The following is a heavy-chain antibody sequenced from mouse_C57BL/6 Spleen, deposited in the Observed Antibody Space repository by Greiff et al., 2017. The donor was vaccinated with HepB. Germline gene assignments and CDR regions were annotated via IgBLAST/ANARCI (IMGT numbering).Heavy chain of an antibody. V-gene: IGHV1-7*01. Sequence: VKLMESGAELAKPGASVKLSCKASGYTFTSYWMHWVKQRPGQGLEWIGYINPSSGYTKYNQKFKDKATLTADKSSSTAYMQLSSLTYEDSAVYYCATQDGPYPRWFAYWGQGTLVTVSA. D-gene: IGHD2-3*01. CDR2: INPSSGYT. CDR1: GYTFTSYW. J-gene: IGHJ3*01. CDR3: ATQDGPYPRWFAY.